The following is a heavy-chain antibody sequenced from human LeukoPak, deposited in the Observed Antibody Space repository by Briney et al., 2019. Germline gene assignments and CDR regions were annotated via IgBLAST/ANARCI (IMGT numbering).Heavy chain of an antibody. D-gene: IGHD6-6*01. CDR2: IYSGGST. J-gene: IGHJ4*02. CDR3: ARGYSSSASDY. Sequence: GGSLRLSCAASGFTVSSNYMSWVRQAPGKGLEWVSVIYSGGSTYYADSVKGRFTISRDNSKNTLYLQMNSLRAEDTAVYYRARGYSSSASDYWGQGTLVTVSS. V-gene: IGHV3-66*02. CDR1: GFTVSSNY.